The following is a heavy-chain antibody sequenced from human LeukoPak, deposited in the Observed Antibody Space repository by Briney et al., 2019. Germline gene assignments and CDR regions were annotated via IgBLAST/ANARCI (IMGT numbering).Heavy chain of an antibody. D-gene: IGHD2-8*01. Sequence: GGSLRLSCAASGFAFSTYNMHWVRQAPGKGLEWVAVISYDGRNENHAESVKGRFTISRDNSKNTLYLQMNTLRTEDTALYYCVREKYCTPTDCLHGRFYFNCWGQGTLVTVSS. V-gene: IGHV3-30*04. CDR3: VREKYCTPTDCLHGRFYFNC. J-gene: IGHJ4*02. CDR1: GFAFSTYN. CDR2: ISYDGRNE.